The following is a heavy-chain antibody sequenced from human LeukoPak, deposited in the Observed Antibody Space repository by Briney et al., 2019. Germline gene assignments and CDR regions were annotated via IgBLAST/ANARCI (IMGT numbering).Heavy chain of an antibody. CDR2: IHSSGST. Sequence: PSETLSLTCTVSGDSINSYYWSWIRQPAGKGLEWIGRIHSSGSTNYNPSLKSQVTMSVDTSKNQFSLKLTSVTAADTAVYFCARGRRRGISCRGSSCYEGDWFDPWGQGILVTVSS. J-gene: IGHJ5*02. D-gene: IGHD2-2*01. V-gene: IGHV4-4*07. CDR3: ARGRRRGISCRGSSCYEGDWFDP. CDR1: GDSINSYY.